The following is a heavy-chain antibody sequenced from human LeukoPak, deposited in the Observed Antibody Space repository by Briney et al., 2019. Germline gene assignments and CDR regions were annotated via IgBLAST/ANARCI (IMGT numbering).Heavy chain of an antibody. Sequence: GASVKVSCKASGYTFTTFGLSWVRQAPGQVLEWMGWISAYNGNTHYAQKLQGRVTMTTDTSTSTAYMELRSLRSDDTAIYYCARDRVYCSTINCYSGDSGYWGQGTQVTVSS. J-gene: IGHJ4*02. D-gene: IGHD2-21*02. CDR2: ISAYNGNT. V-gene: IGHV1-18*01. CDR3: ARDRVYCSTINCYSGDSGY. CDR1: GYTFTTFG.